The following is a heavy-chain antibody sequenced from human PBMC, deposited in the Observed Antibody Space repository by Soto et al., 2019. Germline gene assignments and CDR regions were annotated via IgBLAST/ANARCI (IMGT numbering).Heavy chain of an antibody. CDR3: ARATYSSSYYFDS. D-gene: IGHD6-6*01. V-gene: IGHV3-48*03. CDR2: IGRRGSTI. CDR1: GFTFSSFE. Sequence: EVQLVESGGGLVQPGGSLRLSCAASGFTFSSFEMNWVRQAPGKGLEWVSKIGRRGSTIWYADSVKGRFTISRDNAKNSLYLQMNSLRGEDTAVYYCARATYSSSYYFDSWGQGTLVTVSS. J-gene: IGHJ4*02.